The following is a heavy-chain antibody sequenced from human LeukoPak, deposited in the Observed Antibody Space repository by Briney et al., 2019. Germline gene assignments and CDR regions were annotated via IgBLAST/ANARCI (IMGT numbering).Heavy chain of an antibody. V-gene: IGHV4-34*01. CDR2: INHSGST. Sequence: SETLSLTCAVYGGSFSGYYWSWIRQPPGKGLEWIGEINHSGSTNYNPSLKSRVTMSVDTSKNQFSLKLSSVTAADTAVYYCARVRGNWYFDYWGQRILVAVSS. D-gene: IGHD1-20*01. CDR3: ARVRGNWYFDY. CDR1: GGSFSGYY. J-gene: IGHJ4*02.